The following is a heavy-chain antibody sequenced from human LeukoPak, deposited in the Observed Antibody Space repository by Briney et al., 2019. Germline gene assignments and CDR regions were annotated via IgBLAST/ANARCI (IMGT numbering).Heavy chain of an antibody. J-gene: IGHJ4*02. CDR2: ISAYNGNT. CDR3: ARATVVTGEFDY. CDR1: GYTFTSYA. V-gene: IGHV1-18*01. D-gene: IGHD4-23*01. Sequence: ASVKVSCKASGYTFTSYAMNWVRQAPGQGLEWMGWISAYNGNTNYAQKLQGRVTMTTDTSTSTAYMELRSLRSDDTAVYYCARATVVTGEFDYWGQGTLVTVSS.